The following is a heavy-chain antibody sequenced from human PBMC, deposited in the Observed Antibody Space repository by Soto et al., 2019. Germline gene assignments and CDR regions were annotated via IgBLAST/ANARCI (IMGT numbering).Heavy chain of an antibody. Sequence: EVQLVESGGGLIQPGGSLRLSCAASGFNVSFSYMNWVRQAPGKGLEWVSVIYDGGSAYYADSVKGRFTISRDSSKNTVYLQMNSLGVEDTAMFYCAREVETAGYFDYWGQGILVTVSS. CDR2: IYDGGSA. CDR3: AREVETAGYFDY. CDR1: GFNVSFSY. V-gene: IGHV3-66*01. J-gene: IGHJ4*02. D-gene: IGHD3-9*01.